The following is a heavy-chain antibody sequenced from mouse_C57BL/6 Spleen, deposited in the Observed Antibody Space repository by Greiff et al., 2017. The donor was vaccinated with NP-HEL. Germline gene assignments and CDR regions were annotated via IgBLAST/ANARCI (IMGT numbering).Heavy chain of an antibody. Sequence: VQLQQSGAELVKPGASVKMSCKASGYTFTSYTMHWVKQRPGQGLEWIGYINPCNGDTKYNQKFKGKATLTADKSSSTAYMELSSLTSEDSAVSYYSLAKRLWSFAYWGQGTLVTVSA. CDR2: INPCNGDT. V-gene: IGHV1-4*01. CDR1: GYTFTSYT. CDR3: SLAKRLWSFAY. D-gene: IGHD1-1*02. J-gene: IGHJ3*01.